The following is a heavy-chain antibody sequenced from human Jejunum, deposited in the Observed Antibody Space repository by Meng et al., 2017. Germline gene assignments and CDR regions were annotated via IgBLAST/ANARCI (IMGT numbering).Heavy chain of an antibody. CDR1: GFTFSSYA. CDR3: AKDDGGGYTYGFFDY. D-gene: IGHD5-18*01. CDR2: ISGGGGST. V-gene: IGHV3-23*01. Sequence: GESLKISCAASGFTFSSYAMSWVRQAPGKGLEWVSAISGGGGSTYYADSVKGRFAISRDSSKNTLYLQMKSLRAEDTAVYYCAKDDGGGYTYGFFDYWGQGALVTGSS. J-gene: IGHJ4*02.